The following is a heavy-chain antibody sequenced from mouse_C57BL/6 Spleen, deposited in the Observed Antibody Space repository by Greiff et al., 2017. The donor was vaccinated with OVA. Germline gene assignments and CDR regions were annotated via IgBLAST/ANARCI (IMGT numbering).Heavy chain of an antibody. CDR3: ASTDDDYGDAMDD. J-gene: IGHJ4*01. D-gene: IGHD2-4*01. CDR1: GYTFTSYG. V-gene: IGHV1-81*01. CDR2: IYPRSGNT. Sequence: VQLQQSGAELARPGASVKLSCTASGYTFTSYGISWVKQRTGQGLEWIGEIYPRSGNTYYTEQFKGQATLTADKSSSTAYMELRSLTSEDSAVYFCASTDDDYGDAMDDWGQGTSVTVSS.